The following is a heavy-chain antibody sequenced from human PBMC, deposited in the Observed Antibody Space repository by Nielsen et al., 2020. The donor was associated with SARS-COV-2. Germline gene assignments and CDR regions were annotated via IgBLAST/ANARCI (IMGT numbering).Heavy chain of an antibody. CDR2: IRSRRYGGTT. CDR3: TRGPRRVVGATIDY. J-gene: IGHJ4*02. D-gene: IGHD1-26*01. Sequence: GESLKISCTTSGFTFGDYAMSWVRQAPGKGLEWVGFIRSRRYGGTTEYAASVKGRFTISRDDSKSIAHLQMNSLKTEDTAVYYCTRGPRRVVGATIDYWGQGTLITVSS. CDR1: GFTFGDYA. V-gene: IGHV3-49*04.